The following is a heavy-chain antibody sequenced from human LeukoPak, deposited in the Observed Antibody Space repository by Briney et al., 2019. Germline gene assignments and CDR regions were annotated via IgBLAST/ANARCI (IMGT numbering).Heavy chain of an antibody. CDR3: AREQRYSSGYYYYYYYMDV. J-gene: IGHJ6*03. Sequence: GSLRLSCTASGFTLSSYEMSWIRQAPGKGLEWVSSIDYSGGDTHYADSVKGRFTISRDNAKNSLYLQMNSLRAEDTAVYYCAREQRYSSGYYYYYYYMDVWGKGTTVTISS. V-gene: IGHV3-21*01. CDR1: GFTLSSYE. CDR2: IDYSGGDT. D-gene: IGHD3-22*01.